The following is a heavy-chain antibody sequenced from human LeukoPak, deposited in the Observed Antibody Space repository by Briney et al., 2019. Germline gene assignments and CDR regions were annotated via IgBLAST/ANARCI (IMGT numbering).Heavy chain of an antibody. CDR2: TSSSGSTI. J-gene: IGHJ3*02. Sequence: GGSLRLSCAASGFTFSDYYMSWIRQAPGKGLEWVSYTSSSGSTIYYADSVKGRFTISRDNAKNSLYLQMNSLRAEDTAVYYCARDICSGGSCLDAFDIWGQGTMVTVSS. V-gene: IGHV3-11*01. D-gene: IGHD2-15*01. CDR1: GFTFSDYY. CDR3: ARDICSGGSCLDAFDI.